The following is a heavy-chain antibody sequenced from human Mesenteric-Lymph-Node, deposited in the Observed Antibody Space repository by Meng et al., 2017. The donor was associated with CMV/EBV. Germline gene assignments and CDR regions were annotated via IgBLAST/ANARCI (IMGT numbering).Heavy chain of an antibody. CDR2: IYWDDDK. J-gene: IGHJ4*02. Sequence: LRTSGVGVGWFRQPPGKALEWLAVIYWDDDKRYSPSLKSRLTITKDTSKNQVVLTMTNMDPVDTATYYCAHMGADRDDSSGPYYFDYWGQGTLVTVSS. V-gene: IGHV2-5*02. CDR1: LRTSGVG. D-gene: IGHD3-22*01. CDR3: AHMGADRDDSSGPYYFDY.